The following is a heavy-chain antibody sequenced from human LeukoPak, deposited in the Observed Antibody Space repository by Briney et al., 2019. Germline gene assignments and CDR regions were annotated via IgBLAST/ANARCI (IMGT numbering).Heavy chain of an antibody. CDR2: IRYDESDK. CDR3: AKGAWAADGPMGNNFAS. J-gene: IGHJ4*02. Sequence: GGSLRLSCAASGFTFSSYGMHWVRQAPGKGLEWVAFIRYDESDKYYADSVKGRFTISRDNSKNTLTLHMNCLRIEDTSIYFCAKGAWAADGPMGNNFASWGQGTLVTVSS. D-gene: IGHD6-13*01. V-gene: IGHV3-30*02. CDR1: GFTFSSYG.